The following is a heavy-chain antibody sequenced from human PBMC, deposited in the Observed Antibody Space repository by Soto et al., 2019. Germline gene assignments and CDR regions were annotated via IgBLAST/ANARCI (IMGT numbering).Heavy chain of an antibody. J-gene: IGHJ6*02. CDR3: ARQTYSGYIYYYYGMDV. CDR1: GYSFTSYW. D-gene: IGHD5-12*01. Sequence: GESLKISCKGSGYSFTSYWISWVRQMPGKGLEWMGRIDPSDSYTNYSPSFQGHVTISADKSISTAYLQWSSLKASDTAMYYCARQTYSGYIYYYYGMDVWGQGTRVTVSS. CDR2: IDPSDSYT. V-gene: IGHV5-10-1*01.